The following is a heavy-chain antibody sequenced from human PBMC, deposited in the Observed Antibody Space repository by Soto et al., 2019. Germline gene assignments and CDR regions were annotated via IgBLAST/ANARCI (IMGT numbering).Heavy chain of an antibody. D-gene: IGHD3-22*01. CDR1: GFTFSDYY. CDR3: SRVNGYYYYVMDV. Sequence: QVQLVESGGGLVKPGGSLRLSCAASGFTFSDYYMSWIRQAPGKGLEWVSDISSSGSIIYYADSVKGRFTISRDNAKNSLYLQMNSRRAEDTAVYYCSRVNGYYYYVMDVWGQGTTVTVSS. V-gene: IGHV3-11*01. J-gene: IGHJ6*02. CDR2: ISSSGSII.